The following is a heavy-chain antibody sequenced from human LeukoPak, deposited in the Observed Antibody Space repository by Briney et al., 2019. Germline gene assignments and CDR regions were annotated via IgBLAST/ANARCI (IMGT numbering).Heavy chain of an antibody. V-gene: IGHV3-23*01. CDR2: ISGSGGST. D-gene: IGHD5-12*01. J-gene: IGHJ4*02. Sequence: TGGSLKLSCAASGFTFSSYAMSWVRQAPGKGLEWVSAISGSGGSTYYADSVKGRFTISRDNSKNTLYLQMNSPRAEDTAVYYCAKDGDIVATSTYFDYWGQGTLVTVSS. CDR3: AKDGDIVATSTYFDY. CDR1: GFTFSSYA.